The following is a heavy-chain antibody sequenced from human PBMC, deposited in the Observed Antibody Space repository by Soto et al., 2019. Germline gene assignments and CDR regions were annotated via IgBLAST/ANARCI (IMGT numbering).Heavy chain of an antibody. CDR2: ISSSSSYT. CDR1: GFTFSDYY. CDR3: ARVATHSSSWYWGPVDY. J-gene: IGHJ4*02. D-gene: IGHD6-13*01. V-gene: IGHV3-11*06. Sequence: GGSLRLSCAASGFTFSDYYMSWIRQAPGKGLEWVSYISSSSSYTNYADSVKGRFTISRDNAKNSLYLQMNSLRAEDTAVYYCARVATHSSSWYWGPVDYWGQGTLVTVSS.